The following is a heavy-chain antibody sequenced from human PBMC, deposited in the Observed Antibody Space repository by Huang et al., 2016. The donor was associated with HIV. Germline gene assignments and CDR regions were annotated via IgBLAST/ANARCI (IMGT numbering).Heavy chain of an antibody. J-gene: IGHJ6*03. Sequence: QVQLVQSGAEVKKPGASVKVSCKASGYTFSSFGISWVRQAPGQGLEWVGGISVYNGNTKFAQKFQGRLTMTTETSTSTAYMELRSLRSDDTAVYYCARGGGIQLWLLGYYYMDVWGNGTTVTVSS. V-gene: IGHV1-18*01. D-gene: IGHD5-18*01. CDR3: ARGGGIQLWLLGYYYMDV. CDR1: GYTFSSFG. CDR2: ISVYNGNT.